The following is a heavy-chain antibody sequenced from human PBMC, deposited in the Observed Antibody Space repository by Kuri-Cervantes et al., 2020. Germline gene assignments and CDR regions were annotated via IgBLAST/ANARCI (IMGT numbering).Heavy chain of an antibody. CDR3: ARGPNCSGGRCYSGRAFDI. CDR1: GFTFGDYA. D-gene: IGHD2-15*01. J-gene: IGHJ3*02. CDR2: IRSKAYGGTT. V-gene: IGHV3-49*03. Sequence: GGSLRLSCTASGFTFGDYAMSWFRQAPGKGLEWVGFIRSKAYGGTTEYAASVKGRFTISRDDSKSIAYLQMNSLKTEDTAVYYCARGPNCSGGRCYSGRAFDIWGQGTMVTVSS.